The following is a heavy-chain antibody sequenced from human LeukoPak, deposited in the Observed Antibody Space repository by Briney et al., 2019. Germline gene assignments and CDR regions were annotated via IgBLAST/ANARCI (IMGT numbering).Heavy chain of an antibody. CDR1: GFTLSRYW. J-gene: IGHJ4*02. CDR3: ASRNDILTGYVFDF. V-gene: IGHV4-39*01. Sequence: KSGGSLRLSCAASGFTLSRYWMSWVRQAPGKGLEWIGSIYYSGSTSYNPSLKSRVTISVDTSKNQFSLKLTSVTAADTAVYYCASRNDILTGYVFDFWGQGTLVTVSS. D-gene: IGHD3-9*01. CDR2: IYYSGST.